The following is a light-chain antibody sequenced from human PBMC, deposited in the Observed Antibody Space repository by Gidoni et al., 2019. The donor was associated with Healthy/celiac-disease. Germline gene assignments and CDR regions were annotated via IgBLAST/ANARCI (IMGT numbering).Light chain of an antibody. Sequence: DIQMTQSPSSLSASVGDRVTITCQASQDISNYLNWYQQKPGKAPKLLIYDASNLETGVPSRFSGSGSGTDFTFTISSLQPEEIATYYCQQYDNLPSTFGQGTKVEIK. CDR2: DAS. J-gene: IGKJ1*01. V-gene: IGKV1-33*01. CDR1: QDISNY. CDR3: QQYDNLPST.